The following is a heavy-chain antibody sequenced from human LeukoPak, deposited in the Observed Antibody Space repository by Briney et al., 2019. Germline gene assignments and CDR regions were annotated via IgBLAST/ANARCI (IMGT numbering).Heavy chain of an antibody. CDR2: ISSSSSYI. Sequence: GGSLRLSCSASGFTFSSYSMNWVRQPPGEGLEWVLSISSSSSYIYYADSVKVRFTISRDNAKNSLYLQMNSLRAEDTAVYYCARVFGDDAFDIWGQGTMVTVSS. CDR3: ARVFGDDAFDI. D-gene: IGHD3-10*02. V-gene: IGHV3-21*01. J-gene: IGHJ3*02. CDR1: GFTFSSYS.